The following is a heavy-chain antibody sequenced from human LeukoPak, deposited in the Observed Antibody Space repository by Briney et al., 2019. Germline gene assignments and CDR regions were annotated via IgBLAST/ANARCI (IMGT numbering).Heavy chain of an antibody. Sequence: GGSLRLSCAASGFTFSSYAMSWVRQAPGKGLEWVSVISSSGGSTYYADSVKGRFTISRDNSKNMLHLQMNSLRAEDTAVYYCAKADSSDHTTLHYWGQGTLVTVSS. V-gene: IGHV3-23*01. D-gene: IGHD6-25*01. CDR1: GFTFSSYA. CDR3: AKADSSDHTTLHY. J-gene: IGHJ4*02. CDR2: ISSSGGST.